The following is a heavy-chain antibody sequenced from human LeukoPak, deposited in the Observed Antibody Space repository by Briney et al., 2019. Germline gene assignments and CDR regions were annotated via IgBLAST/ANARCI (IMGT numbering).Heavy chain of an antibody. Sequence: GASVKVSCKASGYTFTSYYMHWVRQAPGQGLEWMAIINPSGGSTSYAQKFQGRVTMTRDTSTSRVYMELSSLRSEDTAVYYCARDLGADFWSGYYNYFDYWGQGTLVTVSS. CDR1: GYTFTSYY. D-gene: IGHD3-3*01. J-gene: IGHJ4*02. CDR3: ARDLGADFWSGYYNYFDY. CDR2: INPSGGST. V-gene: IGHV1-46*01.